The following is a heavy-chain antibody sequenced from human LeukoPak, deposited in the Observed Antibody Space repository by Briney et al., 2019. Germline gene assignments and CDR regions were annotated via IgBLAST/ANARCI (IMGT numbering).Heavy chain of an antibody. CDR3: ARDSGTTGEVKFDP. D-gene: IGHD3-10*01. CDR1: GGSISSYY. Sequence: SETQSLTCTVSGGSISSYYWSWTRQPAGKGLEWIGRIYTSDSITYNPSLKSRVSMSVDTSKNQFSLKLSSVTAADTAVYYCARDSGTTGEVKFDPWGQGTLVTVSS. V-gene: IGHV4-4*07. CDR2: IYTSDSI. J-gene: IGHJ5*02.